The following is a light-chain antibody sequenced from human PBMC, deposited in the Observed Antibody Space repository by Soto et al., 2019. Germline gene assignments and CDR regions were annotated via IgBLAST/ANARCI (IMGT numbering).Light chain of an antibody. J-gene: IGLJ2*01. CDR1: NSNIGSNA. CDR3: AAWDDSLNVVV. CDR2: GNN. V-gene: IGLV1-44*01. Sequence: QSVLTQPPSASGTPGQGVAISCSGSNSNIGSNAVNWYQQLPGTAPKRLISGNNQRRSGVPDRFSGSKSGTSAFLAISGLQSEDEADYYCAAWDDSLNVVVFGGGTKLTVL.